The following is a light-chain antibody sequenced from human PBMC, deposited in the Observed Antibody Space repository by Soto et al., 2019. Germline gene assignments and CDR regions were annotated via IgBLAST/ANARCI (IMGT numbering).Light chain of an antibody. CDR1: PSVNSW. J-gene: IGKJ2*01. CDR2: GAS. CDR3: QQYSDYYT. V-gene: IGKV1-5*03. Sequence: DIQMTQSPSTLSASIGDRVTITCRASPSVNSWLAWYQQKPGKAPKLLIYGASSLPSGVPSRFSGSGSGTEFTLTISSLQPDDFATYYCQQYSDYYTFGQGTKLEIK.